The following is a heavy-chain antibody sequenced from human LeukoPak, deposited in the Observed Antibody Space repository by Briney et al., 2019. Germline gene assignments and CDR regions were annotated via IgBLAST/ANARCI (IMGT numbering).Heavy chain of an antibody. J-gene: IGHJ5*02. Sequence: GGSLRLSCAASGFTFSSNKMNWVRQTPGKGLEWVSYISSSGNTIYYADSVKGRFTISRDNAKNSLYLQMNSLRAEDTAVYYCARGFSMAPWGQGTLVTVSS. D-gene: IGHD2/OR15-2a*01. CDR3: ARGFSMAP. V-gene: IGHV3-48*03. CDR2: ISSSGNTI. CDR1: GFTFSSNK.